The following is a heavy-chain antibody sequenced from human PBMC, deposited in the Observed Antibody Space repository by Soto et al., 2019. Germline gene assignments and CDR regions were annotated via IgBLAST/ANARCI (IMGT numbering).Heavy chain of an antibody. J-gene: IGHJ5*02. CDR2: ISWDGGST. CDR1: GFTFDDYT. D-gene: IGHD6-6*01. V-gene: IGHV3-43*01. Sequence: GGSLRLSCAASGFTFDDYTIHWVRQAPGKGLEWVSLISWDGGSTYYADSVKGRFTISRDNSKNSLYLQMNSLRTEDTALYYCAKDSRSYTSSGWFDPWGQGTLVTVSS. CDR3: AKDSRSYTSSGWFDP.